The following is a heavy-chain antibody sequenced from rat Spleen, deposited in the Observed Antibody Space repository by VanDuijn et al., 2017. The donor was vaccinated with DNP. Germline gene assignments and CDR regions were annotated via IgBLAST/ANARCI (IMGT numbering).Heavy chain of an antibody. V-gene: IGHV3-1*01. CDR1: GYSITSSY. CDR2: ISYSGKT. D-gene: IGHD1-5*01. Sequence: EVQLQESGPGLVKPSQSLSLTCSVTGYSITSSYRWNWIRKFPGNKMEWIGHISYSGKTTYNPSLKSRISIIRDTSKNQFFLKLNSVSTEDTATYYCARWNIGPHYFDYWGQGVMVTVSS. CDR3: ARWNIGPHYFDY. J-gene: IGHJ2*01.